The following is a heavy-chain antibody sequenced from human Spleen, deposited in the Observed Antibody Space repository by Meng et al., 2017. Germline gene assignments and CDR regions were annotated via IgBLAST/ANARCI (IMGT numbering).Heavy chain of an antibody. CDR1: GFSFSDYW. CDR2: IDGDGSST. Sequence: EVQLLESGGGLVQPGGSLRLSCAASGFSFSDYWMHWVRQAPGKGLVWVSRIDGDGSSTTYADSVKGRFTISRDNTKNTVYLQMNSLRVDDTAVYYCAGGGNWFDPWGLGTLVTVSS. V-gene: IGHV3-74*02. CDR3: AGGGNWFDP. D-gene: IGHD3-16*01. J-gene: IGHJ5*02.